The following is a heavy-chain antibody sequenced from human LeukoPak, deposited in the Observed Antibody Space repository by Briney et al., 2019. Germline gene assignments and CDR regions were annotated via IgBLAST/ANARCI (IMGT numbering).Heavy chain of an antibody. Sequence: SETLSLTCTVSGGSISSYYWSWIRQPPGKGLEWIGYIYYSGSTYYNPSLKSRVTISVDTSKNQFSLKLSSVTAADTAVYYCARDLIDQSAFDIWGQGTMVTVSS. CDR3: ARDLIDQSAFDI. CDR1: GGSISSYY. CDR2: IYYSGST. J-gene: IGHJ3*02. D-gene: IGHD3-16*01. V-gene: IGHV4-59*12.